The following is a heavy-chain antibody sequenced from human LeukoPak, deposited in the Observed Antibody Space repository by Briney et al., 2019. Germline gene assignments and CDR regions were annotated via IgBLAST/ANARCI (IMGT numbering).Heavy chain of an antibody. CDR2: IIPILGIA. CDR1: GGTFSSYA. Sequence: SVKVSCKASGGTFSSYAISWVRQAPGQGLEWMGRIIPILGIANYAQKFQGRVTITADKSTSTAYMELSSLRSEDTAVYYCARPKDSSGPLGYWGQGTLVTVSS. J-gene: IGHJ4*02. D-gene: IGHD3-22*01. CDR3: ARPKDSSGPLGY. V-gene: IGHV1-69*04.